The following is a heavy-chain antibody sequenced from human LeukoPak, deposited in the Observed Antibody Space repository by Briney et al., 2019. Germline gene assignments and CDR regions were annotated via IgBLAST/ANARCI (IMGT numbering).Heavy chain of an antibody. Sequence: PGGSLRLSCAASGFTFSSYEMNWVRQAPGKGLKWLSYISSSGSTIYYADSVKGRFTISRDNAKNSLYLQLNSLRAEDTAVYYCARAPGSSGYAFGIWGQGTVVTVSS. CDR3: ARAPGSSGYAFGI. D-gene: IGHD6-13*01. CDR2: ISSSGSTI. J-gene: IGHJ3*02. V-gene: IGHV3-48*03. CDR1: GFTFSSYE.